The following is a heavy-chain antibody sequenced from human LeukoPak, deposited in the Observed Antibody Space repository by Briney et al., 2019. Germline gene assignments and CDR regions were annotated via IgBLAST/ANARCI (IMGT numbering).Heavy chain of an antibody. D-gene: IGHD2-15*01. J-gene: IGHJ5*02. CDR2: IYYSGST. CDR3: ARLYSISGCSGGSCHPSHIWFDP. Sequence: KASETLSLTCTVSGGSISSSSYYWGWIRQPPGKGLEWIGSIYYSGSTYYNPSLKSRVTISVGTSKNQFSLKLSSVTAADTAVYYCARLYSISGCSGGSCHPSHIWFDPWGQGTLVTVSS. V-gene: IGHV4-39*01. CDR1: GGSISSSSYY.